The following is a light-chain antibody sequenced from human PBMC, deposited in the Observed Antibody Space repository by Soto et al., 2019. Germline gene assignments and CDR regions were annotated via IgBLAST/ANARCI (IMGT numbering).Light chain of an antibody. J-gene: IGLJ1*01. Sequence: QSALTQPASVSGSPGQSITVSCTGTSSDVGGYNYVSWYQQHPGKAPRLMIYDVTNRPSGVSDRFSGSKSGNMASLTISGLQAEDEADYYCSSYRRGSTYVFVTGTKLTVL. V-gene: IGLV2-14*03. CDR1: SSDVGGYNY. CDR3: SSYRRGSTYV. CDR2: DVT.